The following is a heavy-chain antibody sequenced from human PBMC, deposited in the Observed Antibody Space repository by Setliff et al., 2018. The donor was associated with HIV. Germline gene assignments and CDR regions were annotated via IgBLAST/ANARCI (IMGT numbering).Heavy chain of an antibody. CDR3: ARLPAADGTVDY. Sequence: PSETLSLTCAVSGYSISSGYYWGWIRQSPGKGLEWIGNIHHSGSTYYNPSLKSRVSMSVDTSKKQFSLNLSSVTAADTAVYYCARLPAADGTVDYWGQGALVTVSS. V-gene: IGHV4-38-2*01. CDR1: GYSISSGYY. D-gene: IGHD6-13*01. J-gene: IGHJ4*02. CDR2: IHHSGST.